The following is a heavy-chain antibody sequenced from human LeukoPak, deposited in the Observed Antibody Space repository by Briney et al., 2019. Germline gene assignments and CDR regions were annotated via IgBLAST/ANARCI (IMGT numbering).Heavy chain of an antibody. J-gene: IGHJ6*02. CDR1: GDSVSSNSAA. Sequence: SQTLSLTCAISGDSVSSNSAAWNWIRQSPSRGLEWLGRTYYRSKWYNDYAVSVKRRVTINSDTSKNQFSLQLNSVTPEDTAAYYCARVGSESAYGMDVWGQGTTVTVSS. CDR2: TYYRSKWYN. D-gene: IGHD3-10*01. V-gene: IGHV6-1*01. CDR3: ARVGSESAYGMDV.